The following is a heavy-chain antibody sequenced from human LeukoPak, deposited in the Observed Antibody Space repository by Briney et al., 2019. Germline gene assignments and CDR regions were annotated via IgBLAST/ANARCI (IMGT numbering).Heavy chain of an antibody. D-gene: IGHD6-19*01. V-gene: IGHV3-23*01. CDR2: ISGSGGGT. CDR3: AKGAGYSSGWLYYFDY. CDR1: GFTFSSYA. Sequence: PGGSLRLSCAASGFTFSSYAMSWVRQAPGKGLEWVSAISGSGGGTYYADSVKGRFTISRDNSKNTLYLQMNSLRAEDTAVYYCAKGAGYSSGWLYYFDYWGQGTLVTVSS. J-gene: IGHJ4*02.